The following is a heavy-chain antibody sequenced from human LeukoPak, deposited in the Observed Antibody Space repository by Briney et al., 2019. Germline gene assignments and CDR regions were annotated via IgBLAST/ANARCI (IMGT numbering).Heavy chain of an antibody. Sequence: SVKVSCKASGGTFSSYAISWGRQAPGQGLEWMGRIIPIFGIANYAQKFQGRVTITADKSTSTAYMELSSLRSEDTAVYYCVRDSSSWYKLFDYWGQGTLVTVTS. CDR3: VRDSSSWYKLFDY. V-gene: IGHV1-69*04. CDR2: IIPIFGIA. J-gene: IGHJ4*02. CDR1: GGTFSSYA. D-gene: IGHD6-13*01.